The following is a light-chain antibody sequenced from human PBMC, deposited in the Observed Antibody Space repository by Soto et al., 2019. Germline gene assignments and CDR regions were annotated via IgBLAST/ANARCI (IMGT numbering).Light chain of an antibody. CDR3: CSYAGSSTLV. Sequence: QSVLTQPPSASGTPGQRVTISCSGSISNIGSNPVYWHQQLPGTAPKLLIFRNNQRPSGVPDRFSDSKSGTSASLAISGLRSEDEADYYCCSYAGSSTLVFGGGTKLTVL. CDR2: RNN. CDR1: ISNIGSNP. J-gene: IGLJ3*02. V-gene: IGLV1-47*01.